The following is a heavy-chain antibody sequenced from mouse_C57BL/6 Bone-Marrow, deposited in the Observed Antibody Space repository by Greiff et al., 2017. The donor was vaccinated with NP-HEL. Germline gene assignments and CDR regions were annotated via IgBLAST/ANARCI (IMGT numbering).Heavy chain of an antibody. D-gene: IGHD2-3*01. Sequence: EVQLVESGGGLVQPGGSLKLSCAASGFTFSDYYMYWVRQTPEKRLEWVAYISNGGGSTYYPDTVKGRFTISRDNAKNTLYLQMSRLKSEDTAMYYCARRYDGYYWFAYWGQGTLVTVSA. CDR3: ARRYDGYYWFAY. V-gene: IGHV5-12*01. CDR2: ISNGGGST. J-gene: IGHJ3*01. CDR1: GFTFSDYY.